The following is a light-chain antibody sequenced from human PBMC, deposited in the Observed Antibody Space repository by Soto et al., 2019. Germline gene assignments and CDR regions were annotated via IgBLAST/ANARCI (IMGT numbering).Light chain of an antibody. J-gene: IGKJ4*01. CDR3: QEYSRD. Sequence: DIQMTQSPSTLSASVGDRVTITCRASGNITFWLAWYQQKPGKAPKVLIYEASNLESGVPSRFSGSGSGTEFTLTISSLQPDDFATYYCQEYSRDFGGGTRVEIK. V-gene: IGKV1-5*01. CDR2: EAS. CDR1: GNITFW.